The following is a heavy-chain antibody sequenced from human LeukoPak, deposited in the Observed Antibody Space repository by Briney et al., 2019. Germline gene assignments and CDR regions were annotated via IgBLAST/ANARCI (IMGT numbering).Heavy chain of an antibody. CDR1: GGSISSYY. V-gene: IGHV4-59*01. D-gene: IGHD3-9*01. Sequence: PSETLSLTCTVSGGSISSYYWSWIRQPPGKGLEWIGYIYYSGSTNYNPSLKSRVTISVDTSKNQFSLKLSSVTAADTAVYYCARAFDTLTLDYWGQGTLVTVSS. CDR2: IYYSGST. CDR3: ARAFDTLTLDY. J-gene: IGHJ4*02.